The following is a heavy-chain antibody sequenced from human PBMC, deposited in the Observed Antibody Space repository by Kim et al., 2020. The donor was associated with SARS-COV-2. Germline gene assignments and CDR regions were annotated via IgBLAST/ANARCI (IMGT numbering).Heavy chain of an antibody. J-gene: IGHJ4*02. V-gene: IGHV3-49*02. CDR3: TREATGSV. Sequence: GGTTEYAASVKGRFTISRDDSKSIAYLQMNSLKTEDTAVYYCTREATGSVWGQGTLVTVSS. CDR2: GGTT.